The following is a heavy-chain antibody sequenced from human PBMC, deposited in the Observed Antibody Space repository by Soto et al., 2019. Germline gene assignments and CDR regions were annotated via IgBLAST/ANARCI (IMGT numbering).Heavy chain of an antibody. Sequence: PGGSLRLSCKDSGFTFTSYAISWVRQAPGKGLEWVSYTSGSGDTTYYADSVKGRFTNSRDNSEKRLYLQMKSLRAEDTAVYYCAKMVHGVYVSYFDSWGQGTLVTVSS. CDR1: GFTFTSYA. D-gene: IGHD2-8*01. CDR3: AKMVHGVYVSYFDS. V-gene: IGHV3-23*01. J-gene: IGHJ4*02. CDR2: TSGSGDTT.